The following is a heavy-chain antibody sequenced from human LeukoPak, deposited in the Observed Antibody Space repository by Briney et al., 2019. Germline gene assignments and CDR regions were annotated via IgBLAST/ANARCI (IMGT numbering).Heavy chain of an antibody. CDR2: ISSSSSYI. J-gene: IGHJ4*02. Sequence: PGGSLRLSCAASGFTFSSYSMNWVRQAPGKGLEWVSSISSSSSYIYYADSVKGRFTVSRDNAKNSLYLQMNSLRAEDTAVYYCARDREAARPFDYWGQGTLVTVSS. D-gene: IGHD6-6*01. CDR3: ARDREAARPFDY. V-gene: IGHV3-21*01. CDR1: GFTFSSYS.